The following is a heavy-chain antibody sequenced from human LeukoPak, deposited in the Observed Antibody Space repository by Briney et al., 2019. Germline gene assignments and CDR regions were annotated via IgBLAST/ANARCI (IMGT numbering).Heavy chain of an antibody. J-gene: IGHJ4*02. V-gene: IGHV1-2*06. D-gene: IGHD6-13*01. CDR2: INPNSGGT. CDR1: GYTFTGYY. CDR3: ARGNRYSSSQFGY. Sequence: ASVKVSCKASGYTFTGYYMHWVRQAPGQGLEWMGRINPNSGGTNYAQKFQGRVTMTRDTSISTAYMELSRLRSDDTAVYYCARGNRYSSSQFGYWGQGTLVTVSS.